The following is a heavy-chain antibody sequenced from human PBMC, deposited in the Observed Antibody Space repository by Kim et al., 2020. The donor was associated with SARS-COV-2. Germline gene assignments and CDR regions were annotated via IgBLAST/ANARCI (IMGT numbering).Heavy chain of an antibody. CDR1: GFSFSDSA. D-gene: IGHD1-1*01. CDR2: IRSKANSYAT. CDR3: TRVHGTTFAFWDAFD. V-gene: IGHV3-73*01. Sequence: GGSLRLSCAASGFSFSDSAMHWVRQASGKGLEWVGRIRSKANSYATTYAASVKGRFTISRDDSTNEAHLQMISLKTEDTAVYYCTRVHGTTFAFWDAFD. J-gene: IGHJ3*02.